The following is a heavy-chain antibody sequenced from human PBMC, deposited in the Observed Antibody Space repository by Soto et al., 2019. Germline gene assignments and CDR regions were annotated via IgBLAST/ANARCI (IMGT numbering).Heavy chain of an antibody. CDR2: IMPDGNKK. Sequence: EVQLVESGGGLVQPGESLRLSCAPSAFDFGGSWMSWVRQAPGKGLEWVANIMPDGNKKYYVDSVKGRFTISRDNTKNSLVLQMNSPRAEDTAVYYWARGGRWVDFHYWGQGTLVTVSS. J-gene: IGHJ4*02. CDR1: AFDFGGSW. V-gene: IGHV3-7*01. CDR3: ARGGRWVDFHY. D-gene: IGHD1-26*01.